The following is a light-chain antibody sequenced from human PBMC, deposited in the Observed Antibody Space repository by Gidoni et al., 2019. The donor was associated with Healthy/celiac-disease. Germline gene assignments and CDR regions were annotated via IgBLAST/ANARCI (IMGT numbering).Light chain of an antibody. CDR3: LQDYNYPWT. CDR1: QDIRND. J-gene: IGKJ1*01. Sequence: AIHMTQSPSSLSASVGDRVTITCRASQDIRNDVGWYQQKPGKAPNLLIYDASSLQSGVPSRFSGSGSGADFTLTISSLQPEDSATYYCLQDYNYPWTFXQXTKVEIK. CDR2: DAS. V-gene: IGKV1-6*01.